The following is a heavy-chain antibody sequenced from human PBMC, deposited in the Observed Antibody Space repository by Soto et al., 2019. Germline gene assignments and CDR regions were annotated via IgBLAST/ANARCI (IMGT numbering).Heavy chain of an antibody. CDR1: GFSFRDYD. CDR2: LGAARDP. D-gene: IGHD1-26*01. J-gene: IGHJ6*02. V-gene: IGHV3-13*05. Sequence: EVQLVESGGGSVQPGESLRLSCAASGFSFRDYDMHWVRQRKGKGLEWVSALGAARDPYYVGSVKGRFSVSRDNAQNSLFLQVNNLRVEDTAVYFCARAYLGRLPRRADYYYAMDVWGRGTTVTVS. CDR3: ARAYLGRLPRRADYYYAMDV.